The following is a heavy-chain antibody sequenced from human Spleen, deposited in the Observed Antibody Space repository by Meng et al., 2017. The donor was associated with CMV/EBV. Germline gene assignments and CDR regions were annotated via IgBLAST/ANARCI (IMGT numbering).Heavy chain of an antibody. V-gene: IGHV4-59*01. CDR3: AREISSSWPNWFDP. D-gene: IGHD6-13*01. CDR1: GGSISSYY. Sequence: GSLRLSCSVSGGSISSYYWSWIRQPPGKGLEWIGYIFYSGSINYNPSLKSRVTISVDTSKNQFSLKLSSVTAADTAVYYCAREISSSWPNWFDPWGQGTLVTVSS. CDR2: IFYSGSI. J-gene: IGHJ5*02.